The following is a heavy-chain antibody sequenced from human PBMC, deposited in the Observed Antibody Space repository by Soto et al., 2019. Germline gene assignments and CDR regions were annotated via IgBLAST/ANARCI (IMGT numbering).Heavy chain of an antibody. V-gene: IGHV3-23*01. D-gene: IGHD1-26*01. J-gene: IGHJ6*02. CDR2: ISGSGGST. CDR3: AKGRWEPSFAMAV. CDR1: GFAFSSYA. Sequence: EVQLLESGGGLVQPGGSRRLSCAASGFAFSSYAMSWVRQAPGKGLEWVSGISGSGGSTYYADSVKGRFTISRDNSKNTLYLQMNSLRAEDTAGYYCAKGRWEPSFAMAVWGQGPTVTVSS.